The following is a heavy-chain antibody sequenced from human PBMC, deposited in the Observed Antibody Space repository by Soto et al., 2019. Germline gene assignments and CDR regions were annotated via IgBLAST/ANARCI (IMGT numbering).Heavy chain of an antibody. V-gene: IGHV3-30*18. Sequence: QVQLVESGGGVVQPGRSLRLSCEASGFYFTVFGMHWVRQAPGKGLEWVGVISNDGKNEYYADSVRGRFTLSRDNYKNVLFQLMNSLRVEDTAVYFCAKTIATSGDRTGRGAVIDQWGPGTEVLVTS. CDR2: ISNDGKNE. CDR3: AKTIATSGDRTGRGAVIDQ. D-gene: IGHD2-8*02. CDR1: GFYFTVFG. J-gene: IGHJ4*02.